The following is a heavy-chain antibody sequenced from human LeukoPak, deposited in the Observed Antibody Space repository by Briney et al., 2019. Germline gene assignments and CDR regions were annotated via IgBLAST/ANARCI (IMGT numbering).Heavy chain of an antibody. CDR3: ARARGVYGSGSYYPSSYYYDGMDV. Sequence: PSETLSLTCAVYGGSFSGYYWSWLRPPPAKGLEWIGEINHSGSTNYIPCLKSRVTISVDTSKNQFSLKLSAVTAADTAVYYCARARGVYGSGSYYPSSYYYDGMDVWGQGTTVTVSS. D-gene: IGHD3-10*01. J-gene: IGHJ6*02. V-gene: IGHV4-34*01. CDR2: INHSGST. CDR1: GGSFSGYY.